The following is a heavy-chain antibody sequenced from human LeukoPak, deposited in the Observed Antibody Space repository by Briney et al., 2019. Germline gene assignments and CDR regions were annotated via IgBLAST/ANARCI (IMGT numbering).Heavy chain of an antibody. J-gene: IGHJ6*04. CDR2: ISSSGSTI. Sequence: GRSLRLSCAASGFTLSSYSMNWVRQAPGKGLEWVSYISSSGSTIYYADSVKGRFTNSRDNAKNSLYLQMNSLRAEDTAVYYCAELGITMIGGVWGKGTTVTISS. V-gene: IGHV3-48*04. CDR1: GFTLSSYS. CDR3: AELGITMIGGV. D-gene: IGHD3-10*02.